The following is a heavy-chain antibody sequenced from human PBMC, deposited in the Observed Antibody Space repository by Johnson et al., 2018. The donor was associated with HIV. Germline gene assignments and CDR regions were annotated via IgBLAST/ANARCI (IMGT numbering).Heavy chain of an antibody. CDR2: ITTAGDT. CDR1: GFTFSSYW. J-gene: IGHJ3*02. Sequence: MLLVESGGGLVQPGGSLRLSCAASGFTFSSYWMSWVGQVTGKGLEWVSGITTAGDTYYPGSVKGRFTIFRENVKNSLYLQMNSLRAGDTAVYYCARGVLAFDIWDQGTMVTVSS. CDR3: ARGVLAFDI. V-gene: IGHV3-13*01. D-gene: IGHD5/OR15-5a*01.